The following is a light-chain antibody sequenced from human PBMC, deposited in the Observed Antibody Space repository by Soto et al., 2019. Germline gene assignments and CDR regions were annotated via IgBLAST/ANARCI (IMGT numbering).Light chain of an antibody. CDR1: QYIHNY. CDR3: QQSNNYPWT. CDR2: EAA. V-gene: IGKV1-5*03. Sequence: DIQMTQSPSTLSASVGDRVTITCRASQYIHNYLAWYQQKPGEAPQLLIYEAANLESGGPSRFSGSGTGTQFTLTISSLQPDDFATYYCQQSNNYPWTFGQGTRVEI. J-gene: IGKJ1*01.